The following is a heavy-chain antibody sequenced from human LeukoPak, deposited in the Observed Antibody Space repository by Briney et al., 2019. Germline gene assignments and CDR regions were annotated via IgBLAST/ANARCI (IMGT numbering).Heavy chain of an antibody. D-gene: IGHD6-19*01. CDR3: ARDVIAVAGTSWFDP. V-gene: IGHV3-21*01. Sequence: PGGSLRLSCAASGFTFSSYSMNWVRQAPGKGLEWVSCISSSSSYIYYADSVKGRFTISRDNAKNSLYLQMNSLRAEDTAVYYCARDVIAVAGTSWFDPWGQGTLVTVSS. CDR1: GFTFSSYS. CDR2: ISSSSSYI. J-gene: IGHJ5*02.